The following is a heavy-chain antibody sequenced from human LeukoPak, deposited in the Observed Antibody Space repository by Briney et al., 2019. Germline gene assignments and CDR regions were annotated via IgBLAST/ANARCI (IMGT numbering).Heavy chain of an antibody. J-gene: IGHJ4*02. CDR3: ARDLGSSSPNAY. V-gene: IGHV3-21*01. CDR1: GFTFSSYS. D-gene: IGHD6-13*01. CDR2: ISSSSSYI. Sequence: GGSLRLSCAASGFTFSSYSMNWVRQAPGQGLEWVSSISSSSSYIYYADSVKGRFTISRDNAKNSLYLQMNSLRAEDTAVYYCARDLGSSSPNAYWGQGTLVTVTS.